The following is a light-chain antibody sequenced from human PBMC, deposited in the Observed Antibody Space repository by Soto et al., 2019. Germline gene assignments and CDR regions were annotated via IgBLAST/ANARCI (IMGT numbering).Light chain of an antibody. Sequence: SYELTQPPSVSVAPGKTARLSCGGNNIGTKSVHWYQQKPGQAPVLVIYYNNDRPSGIPERFSGSNSGNTATLTISRVEAGDEANYYCQVWDSSSDLAVFGGGTQLTVL. CDR2: YNN. V-gene: IGLV3-21*04. CDR3: QVWDSSSDLAV. CDR1: NIGTKS. J-gene: IGLJ7*01.